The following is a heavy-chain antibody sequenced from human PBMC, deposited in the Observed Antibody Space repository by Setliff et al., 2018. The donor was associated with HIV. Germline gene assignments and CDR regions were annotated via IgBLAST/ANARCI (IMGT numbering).Heavy chain of an antibody. CDR3: AKDGDYRSGDYDAFDI. V-gene: IGHV3-30*02. J-gene: IGHJ3*02. CDR1: GFTFTAHG. Sequence: PGGSLRLSCAASGFTFTAHGMHWVRQAPDKGLEWVAFISYDENSEYYADSVKGRVTISRDNFRNTVDLQMNNLRPEDTAVYYCAKDGDYRSGDYDAFDIWGQGTMVTVSS. CDR2: ISYDENSE. D-gene: IGHD6-25*01.